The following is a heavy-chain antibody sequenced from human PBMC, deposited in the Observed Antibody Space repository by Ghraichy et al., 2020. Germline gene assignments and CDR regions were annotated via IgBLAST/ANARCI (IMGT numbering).Heavy chain of an antibody. D-gene: IGHD1-26*01. V-gene: IGHV3-7*03. Sequence: LTCAASGFTFSSYWMSWVRQAPGKGLEWVANIKQDGSEKYYVDSVKGRFTISRDNAKNSLYLQMNSLRAEDTAVYYCARDQWAYSGSYSPDFMFDYWGQGTLVTVSS. CDR1: GFTFSSYW. CDR2: IKQDGSEK. J-gene: IGHJ4*02. CDR3: ARDQWAYSGSYSPDFMFDY.